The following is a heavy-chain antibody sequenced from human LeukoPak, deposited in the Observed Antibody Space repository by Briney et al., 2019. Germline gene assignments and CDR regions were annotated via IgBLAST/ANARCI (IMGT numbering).Heavy chain of an antibody. CDR3: ARFFANGIDY. CDR2: LSSSNTYI. D-gene: IGHD3-3*01. CDR1: GFTFSTYT. J-gene: IGHJ4*02. V-gene: IGHV3-21*01. Sequence: GGSLRLSCAASGFTFSTYTMNWVRQAPGKGLEWVSSLSSSNTYIYHADSVKGRFTISRDNTKNSLYLQMNSLRAEDTAVYYCARFFANGIDYWGQGTLVTVSS.